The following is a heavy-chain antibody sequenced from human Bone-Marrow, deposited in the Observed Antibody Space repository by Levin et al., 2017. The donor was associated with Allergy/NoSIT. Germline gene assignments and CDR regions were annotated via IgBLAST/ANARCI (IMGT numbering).Heavy chain of an antibody. CDR3: ARARGWFGEFFDY. D-gene: IGHD3-10*01. J-gene: IGHJ4*02. CDR2: IYYSGST. CDR1: GGSISSYY. V-gene: IGHV4-59*01. Sequence: SETLSLTCTVSGGSISSYYWSWIRQPPGKGLEWIGYIYYSGSTNYNPSLKSRVTISVDTSKNQFSLKLSSVTAADTAVYYCARARGWFGEFFDYWGQGTLVTVSS.